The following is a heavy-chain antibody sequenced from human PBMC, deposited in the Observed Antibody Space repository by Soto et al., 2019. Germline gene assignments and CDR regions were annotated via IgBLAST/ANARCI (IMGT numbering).Heavy chain of an antibody. Sequence: SETLSLTCTVSGDSITSNSYFWAWIRQPPGKGLEWIGSIYYSGTTYYNPSLKSRVTISVDRSKNQFSLNLSSVTAADTAVYYCARHFSVDYFDYWGPGALVTVSS. CDR1: GDSITSNSYF. CDR2: IYYSGTT. CDR3: ARHFSVDYFDY. V-gene: IGHV4-39*01. J-gene: IGHJ4*02.